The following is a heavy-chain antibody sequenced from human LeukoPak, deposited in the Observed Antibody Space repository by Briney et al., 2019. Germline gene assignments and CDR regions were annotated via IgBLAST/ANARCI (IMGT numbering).Heavy chain of an antibody. Sequence: KPGGSLRLSCAASGFTFSSYSMNWVRQAPGNGLEWVSSISSSSSYIYYADSVKGRFTISRDNAKNSLYLQMNSLRAEDTAVYYCARVRSTPHGYMDVWGKGTTVTVSS. CDR3: ARVRSTPHGYMDV. V-gene: IGHV3-21*01. J-gene: IGHJ6*03. D-gene: IGHD3-3*01. CDR2: ISSSSSYI. CDR1: GFTFSSYS.